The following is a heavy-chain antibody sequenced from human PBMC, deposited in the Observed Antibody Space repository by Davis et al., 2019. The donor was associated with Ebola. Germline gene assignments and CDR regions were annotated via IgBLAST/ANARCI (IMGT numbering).Heavy chain of an antibody. CDR1: AFTFSDSY. CDR2: ISYDGSNK. J-gene: IGHJ4*02. D-gene: IGHD3-22*01. Sequence: GESLKISCAASAFTFSDSYMSWVRQAPGKGLEWVAVISYDGSNKYYADSVKGRFTISGDNSKNTLYLQMNSLRAEDTAVYYCARVRWTSGYYFDYWGQGTLVTVSS. CDR3: ARVRWTSGYYFDY. V-gene: IGHV3-30*03.